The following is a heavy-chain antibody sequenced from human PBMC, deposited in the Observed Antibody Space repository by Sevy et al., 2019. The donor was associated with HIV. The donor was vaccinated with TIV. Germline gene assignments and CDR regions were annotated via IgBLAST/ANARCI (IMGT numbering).Heavy chain of an antibody. V-gene: IGHV4-30-4*01. D-gene: IGHD5-18*01. J-gene: IGHJ4*02. CDR3: ALRQNVDTAPFDY. CDR1: GDSLSSADYY. CDR2: FFYSDNF. Sequence: SETLSLTCSVSGDSLSSADYYWSWVRQPPGKGLEWIGFFFYSDNFYYNPSLKSRLTISVDTSNYQFSLKLTSVTAADSAVYYGALRQNVDTAPFDYWGQGTPVTVSS.